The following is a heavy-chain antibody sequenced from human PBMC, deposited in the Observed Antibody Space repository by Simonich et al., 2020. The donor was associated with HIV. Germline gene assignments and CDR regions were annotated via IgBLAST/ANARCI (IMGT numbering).Heavy chain of an antibody. CDR3: ARVGVTPYYYYGMDV. V-gene: IGHV1-3*01. CDR2: INADNGNT. CDR1: GYTFTNYA. Sequence: QVQLVQSGAEVKKPGASVKVSCKASGYTFTNYAMHWVRQAPGQRLEWMVWINADNGNTKYSQKLQGRVTITRDTSASTAYMELSSLRSEDTAVYYCARVGVTPYYYYGMDVWGQGTKVTVSS. J-gene: IGHJ6*02. D-gene: IGHD4-4*01.